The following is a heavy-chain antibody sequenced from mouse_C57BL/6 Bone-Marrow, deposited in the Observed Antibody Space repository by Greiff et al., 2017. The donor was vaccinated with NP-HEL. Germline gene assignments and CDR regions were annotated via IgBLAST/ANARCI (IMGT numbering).Heavy chain of an antibody. CDR2: IDPSDSYT. J-gene: IGHJ4*01. V-gene: IGHV1-69*01. D-gene: IGHD2-10*01. Sequence: VQLQQPGAKLVMPGASVKLSCKASGYTFTSYWMHWVKQRPGQGLEWIGEIDPSDSYTNYNQKFKGKSTLTVDKSSSTAYMQLSSLTSEDSAVYYCARESSYYAYAMDYWGQGTSVTVSS. CDR3: ARESSYYAYAMDY. CDR1: GYTFTSYW.